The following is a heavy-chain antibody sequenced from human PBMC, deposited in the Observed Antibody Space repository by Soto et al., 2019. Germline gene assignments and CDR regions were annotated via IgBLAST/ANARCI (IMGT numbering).Heavy chain of an antibody. J-gene: IGHJ4*02. CDR1: GGSISSGGYS. Sequence: QLHLQESGSGLVKPSQTLSLTCAVSGGSISSGGYSWSWIRQPPGKGMEWIGYIYHSGSTYYNPSLKSRVTIPVDRSKNQFSLKLNSVTAADTAVYYCARGPPFGYWGQGTLVTVSS. D-gene: IGHD3-10*01. CDR2: IYHSGST. CDR3: ARGPPFGY. V-gene: IGHV4-30-2*01.